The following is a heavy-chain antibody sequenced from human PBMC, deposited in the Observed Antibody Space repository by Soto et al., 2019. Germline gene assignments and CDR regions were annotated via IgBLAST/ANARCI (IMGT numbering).Heavy chain of an antibody. CDR3: ARDCSGGSCYPRMDV. CDR2: ISSSGYI. J-gene: IGHJ6*02. V-gene: IGHV3-21*01. D-gene: IGHD2-15*01. CDR1: GFNFNSYT. Sequence: GGSLRLSCAASGFNFNSYTINWVRQAPGKRLEWLSSISSSGYIFSTDSVRGRFTISRDNAKNSVYLQINSLRAEDTAVYFCARDCSGGSCYPRMDVWGQGTTVTVSS.